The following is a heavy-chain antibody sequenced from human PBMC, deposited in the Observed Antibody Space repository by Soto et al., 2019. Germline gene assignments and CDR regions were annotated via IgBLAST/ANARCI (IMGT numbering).Heavy chain of an antibody. Sequence: EVQVVESGGDLVQPGGSLRLSCAVSGFTGSYMTWVRQSPGKGLEWVSFIHSDGNTFYADTVKGRFTISGDKSKNTVSLQMNSLRAEDTAVYYCATGMDNAKIHHWVQGTLVTVSS. D-gene: IGHD1-1*01. CDR3: ATGMDNAKIHH. J-gene: IGHJ1*01. CDR1: GFTGSY. V-gene: IGHV3-66*01. CDR2: IHSDGNT.